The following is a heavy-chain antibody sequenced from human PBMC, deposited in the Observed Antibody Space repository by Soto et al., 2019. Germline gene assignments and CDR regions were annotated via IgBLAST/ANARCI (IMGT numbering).Heavy chain of an antibody. CDR2: ISYDGSNK. CDR3: PRLDIVVVVAAEELFDY. Sequence: PGGSLRLSCAASGFTFSSYAMHWVRQAPGKGLEWVAVISYDGSNKYYADSVKGRFTISRDNSKNTLYLQMNSLSAEDTAVYYCPRLDIVVVVAAEELFDYWGQGTLVTVSX. CDR1: GFTFSSYA. V-gene: IGHV3-30-3*01. J-gene: IGHJ4*02. D-gene: IGHD2-15*01.